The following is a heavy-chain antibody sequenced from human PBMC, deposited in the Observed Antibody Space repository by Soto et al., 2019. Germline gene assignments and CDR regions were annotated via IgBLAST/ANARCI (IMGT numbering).Heavy chain of an antibody. D-gene: IGHD2-8*01. V-gene: IGHV1-2*04. CDR1: GYTFTNYY. CDR3: ARTPNNGRAGVYGMDV. CDR2: IDGDSGDT. J-gene: IGHJ6*02. Sequence: QVQLVQSGAEVKKPGASVKVSCKASGYTFTNYYIHWVRQAPGQGLEWMGWIDGDSGDTKDAQKFQGWVTMTRDTSINTAYMELSRLTSDDTAVYYFARTPNNGRAGVYGMDVWGQGTTVTVSS.